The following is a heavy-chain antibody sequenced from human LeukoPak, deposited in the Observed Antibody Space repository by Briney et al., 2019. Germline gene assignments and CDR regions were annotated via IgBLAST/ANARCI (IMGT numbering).Heavy chain of an antibody. V-gene: IGHV3-21*01. CDR2: ITNNSDYI. CDR3: ARAQPMYIAPFYYYGMDV. D-gene: IGHD6-13*01. Sequence: GGSLRLSCAASGFTFTTYTMNWVRQTPGKGLEWVSSITNNSDYIYYAGSVKGRFTISRDNAKNSLFLQMHNLRAEDTAVYYCARAQPMYIAPFYYYGMDVWGQGTTVTVSS. J-gene: IGHJ6*02. CDR1: GFTFTTYT.